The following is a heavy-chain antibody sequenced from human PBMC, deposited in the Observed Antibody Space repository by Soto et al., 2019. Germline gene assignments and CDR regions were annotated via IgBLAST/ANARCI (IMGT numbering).Heavy chain of an antibody. Sequence: GGSLRLSCAASGFTFSSYSMNWVRQAPGKGLEWVSSISSSSSYIYYADSVKGRFTISRDNAKNSLYLQMNSLRAEDTAVYYCARSSVTTHTTDYYYYMDVWGKGTTVTVSS. CDR1: GFTFSSYS. CDR2: ISSSSSYI. V-gene: IGHV3-21*01. J-gene: IGHJ6*03. CDR3: ARSSVTTHTTDYYYYMDV. D-gene: IGHD4-17*01.